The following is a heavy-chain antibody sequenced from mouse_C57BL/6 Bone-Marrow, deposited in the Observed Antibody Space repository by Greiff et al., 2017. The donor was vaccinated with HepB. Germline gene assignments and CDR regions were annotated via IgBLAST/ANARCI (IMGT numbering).Heavy chain of an antibody. CDR3: ARDLLLAY. CDR1: GFTFSSYA. CDR2: ISDGGSYT. V-gene: IGHV5-4*01. J-gene: IGHJ3*01. D-gene: IGHD2-1*01. Sequence: DVMLVESGGGLVKPGGSLKLSCAASGFTFSSYAMSWVRQTPEKRLEWVATISDGGSYTYYPDNVKGRITISRDNAKNNLYLQMSHLKSEDTAMYYCARDLLLAYWGQGTLVTVSA.